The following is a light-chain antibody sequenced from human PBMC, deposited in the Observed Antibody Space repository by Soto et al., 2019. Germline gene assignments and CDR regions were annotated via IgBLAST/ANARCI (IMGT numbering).Light chain of an antibody. CDR2: WAS. J-gene: IGKJ1*01. CDR1: QSVLYSTNNKNY. CDR3: QQYYSTPLT. Sequence: DIVMTPSPDSPAVSLGERATINCKTSQSVLYSTNNKNYLAWYQQKPGQPPKLLIYWASTRESGVPDRFSGSGSGADFTLTISSLQAEDVAVYYCQQYYSTPLTFGQGTKVEIK. V-gene: IGKV4-1*01.